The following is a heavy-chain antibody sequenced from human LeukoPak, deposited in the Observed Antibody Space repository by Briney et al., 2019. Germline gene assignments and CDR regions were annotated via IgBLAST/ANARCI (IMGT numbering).Heavy chain of an antibody. CDR3: ARGVAHAFDI. CDR1: GFTFSSYW. Sequence: PGGSLRLSCAASGFTFSSYWMHWVRHAPGKGLVWVSHIISDGSRTSYADSVKGRFTISRDNAKNTLYLQMNTLRAEDTAVYYCARGVAHAFDIWGQGTMVTVSS. J-gene: IGHJ3*02. D-gene: IGHD5-12*01. CDR2: IISDGSRT. V-gene: IGHV3-74*01.